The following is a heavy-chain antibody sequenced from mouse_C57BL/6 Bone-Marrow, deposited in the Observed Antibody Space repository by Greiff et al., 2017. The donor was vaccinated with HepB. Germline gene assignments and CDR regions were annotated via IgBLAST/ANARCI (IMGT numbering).Heavy chain of an antibody. J-gene: IGHJ1*03. V-gene: IGHV5-2*01. CDR3: ARHTSYDYENWYFDV. Sequence: EVKLMESGGGLVQPGESLKLSCESNEYEFPSHDMSWVRKTPEKRLELVAAINSDGGSTYYPDTMERRFIISRDNTKKTLYLQMSSLRSEDTALYYCARHTSYDYENWYFDVWGTGTTVTVSS. CDR1: EYEFPSHD. D-gene: IGHD2-4*01. CDR2: INSDGGST.